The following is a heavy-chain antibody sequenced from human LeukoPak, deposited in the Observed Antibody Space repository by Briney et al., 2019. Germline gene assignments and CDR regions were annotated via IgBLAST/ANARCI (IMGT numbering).Heavy chain of an antibody. CDR3: ARRFCTSATCYTSFDS. Sequence: GESLKISCKGSGYTFIGYWIGWVRQMPGKGLEWMGIINPGDSDTRYSPSFQGQVTISADKSITTAYLQWSSLKASDTAMYYCARRFCTSATCYTSFDSWGQGTLVTVSS. D-gene: IGHD2-2*01. V-gene: IGHV5-51*01. CDR1: GYTFIGYW. CDR2: INPGDSDT. J-gene: IGHJ4*02.